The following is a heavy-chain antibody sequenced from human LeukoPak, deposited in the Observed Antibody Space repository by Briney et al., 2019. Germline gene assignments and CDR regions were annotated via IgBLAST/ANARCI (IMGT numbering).Heavy chain of an antibody. CDR2: IKQDGSEK. V-gene: IGHV3-7*01. CDR1: GFTFSSYW. Sequence: GGSLRLSCAASGFTFSSYWMSWVRQAPGKGLEWVANIKQDGSEKYYVDSVKGRFTISRDNAKNSLYLQMNSLRAEDTAVYYCARDAFYCSGGSCYSGDLDYWGQGTLVTVSS. CDR3: ARDAFYCSGGSCYSGDLDY. D-gene: IGHD2-15*01. J-gene: IGHJ4*02.